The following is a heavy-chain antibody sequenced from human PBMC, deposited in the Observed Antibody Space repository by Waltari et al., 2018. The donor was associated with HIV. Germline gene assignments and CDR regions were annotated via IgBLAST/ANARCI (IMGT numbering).Heavy chain of an antibody. CDR2: IYYSGST. CDR1: GGSISSSSYY. Sequence: QLQLQESGPGLVKPSETLSLTCTVSGGSISSSSYYWGWIRQPPGKGLEWIGSIYYSGSTYYKPSLKSRVTISVDTSKNQFSLKLSSVTAADTAVYYCAREYYPRQANGLLDWGQGTLVTVSS. CDR3: AREYYPRQANGLLD. J-gene: IGHJ4*02. V-gene: IGHV4-39*01. D-gene: IGHD2-8*01.